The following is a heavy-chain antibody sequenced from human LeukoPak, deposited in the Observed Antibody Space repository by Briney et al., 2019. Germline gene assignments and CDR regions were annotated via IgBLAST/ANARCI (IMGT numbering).Heavy chain of an antibody. CDR3: ARHFCSSTSCSN. CDR1: GFTFSDYF. CDR2: ISTSGDTM. J-gene: IGHJ4*02. Sequence: GGSLRLSCAASGFTFSDYFMSWIRQAPGKGLEWVSYISTSGDTMYYAGSVKGRFTISRDNAKNSLYLQMNSLRTEDTAVYYCARHFCSSTSCSNWGQGTLVTVSS. D-gene: IGHD2-2*01. V-gene: IGHV3-11*04.